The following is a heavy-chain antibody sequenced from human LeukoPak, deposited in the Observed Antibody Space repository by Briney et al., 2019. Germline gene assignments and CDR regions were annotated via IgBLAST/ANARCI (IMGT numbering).Heavy chain of an antibody. Sequence: SVKVSCKSSGGTFSSYTISWVRQAPGQGLEWMGRIIPILGIANYAQKFQGRVTITADKSTSTAYMELSSLRSEDTAVYYCARDYGSGSYFNYWGQGTLVTVSS. V-gene: IGHV1-69*02. D-gene: IGHD3-10*01. J-gene: IGHJ4*02. CDR2: IIPILGIA. CDR1: GGTFSSYT. CDR3: ARDYGSGSYFNY.